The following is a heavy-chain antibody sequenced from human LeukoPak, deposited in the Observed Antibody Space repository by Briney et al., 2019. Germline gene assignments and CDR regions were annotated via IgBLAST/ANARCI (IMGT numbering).Heavy chain of an antibody. Sequence: GGSLRLSCAASGFTFSNAGMSWVRQAPGKGLEWVGRIKSKTDGGTTDYAAPVKGRFTISRDDSKNTLYLQMNSLKTEDTAVYYCTTVSDYDYVWGSYRYHYYMDVWGKGTTVTISS. J-gene: IGHJ6*03. CDR3: TTVSDYDYVWGSYRYHYYMDV. V-gene: IGHV3-15*01. CDR1: GFTFSNAG. CDR2: IKSKTDGGTT. D-gene: IGHD3-16*02.